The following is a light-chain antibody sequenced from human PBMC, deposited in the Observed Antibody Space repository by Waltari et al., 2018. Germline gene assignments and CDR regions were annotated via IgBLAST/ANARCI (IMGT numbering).Light chain of an antibody. V-gene: IGKV4-1*01. CDR1: QSVLYSSNNKNY. Sequence: IVMTQPPDSLPVSLGERATINCKSSQSVLYSSNNKNYLAWYQQRPGQPPKLLIYWASTRESGVPDRFSGSGSGTDFTLIISSLQAEDVAVYYCQQYDSDPWTFGQGTKVEIK. J-gene: IGKJ1*01. CDR2: WAS. CDR3: QQYDSDPWT.